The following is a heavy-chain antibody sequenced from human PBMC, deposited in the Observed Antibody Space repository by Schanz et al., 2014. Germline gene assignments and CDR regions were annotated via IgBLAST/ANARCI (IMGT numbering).Heavy chain of an antibody. CDR1: GFTFSNYG. CDR2: IYSIGNT. V-gene: IGHV3-30*03. CDR3: ARPIYDLWSGSFDY. J-gene: IGHJ4*02. D-gene: IGHD3-3*01. Sequence: QVKLVESGGGVVQPGRSLRLSCEASGFTFSNYGMHWVRQAPGKGLEWVAVIYSIGNTYYADSVKGRFTISRDNSKNTLYLQMNSLRAEDTAVYYCARPIYDLWSGSFDYWGQGTLVTVSS.